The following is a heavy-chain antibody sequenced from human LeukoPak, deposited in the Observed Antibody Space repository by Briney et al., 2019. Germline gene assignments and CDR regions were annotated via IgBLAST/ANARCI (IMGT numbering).Heavy chain of an antibody. J-gene: IGHJ3*02. Sequence: SETLSLTCTVSGGSISSYYWSWIRQPPGKGLEWIGYIYYSGNTKYNPSFNSRVTMSVDTSKNQFSLKLSSVTAADTAVYYCARVGIYYYGSGALDAFDIWGQGTMVTVSS. CDR3: ARVGIYYYGSGALDAFDI. CDR1: GGSISSYY. D-gene: IGHD3-10*01. V-gene: IGHV4-59*12. CDR2: IYYSGNT.